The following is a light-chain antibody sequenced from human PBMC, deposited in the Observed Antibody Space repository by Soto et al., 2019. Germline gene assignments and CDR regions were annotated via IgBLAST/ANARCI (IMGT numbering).Light chain of an antibody. CDR1: QSVNSY. CDR2: DAS. CDR3: QQRTNWPSST. Sequence: EIVLTQSPATLSLSPGERATLSCRASQSVNSYLAWYQQRPGQAPRLLLHDASSRATGIPARFSGSGSGTDFTLTISSPEPEDFAVYYCQQRTNWPSSTFGQGTRLEIK. J-gene: IGKJ5*01. V-gene: IGKV3-11*01.